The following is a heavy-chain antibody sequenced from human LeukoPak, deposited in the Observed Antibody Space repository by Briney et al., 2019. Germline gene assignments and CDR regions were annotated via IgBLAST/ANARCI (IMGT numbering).Heavy chain of an antibody. CDR2: ITPNADRT. J-gene: IGHJ1*01. Sequence: PGGSLRLSCAASGFTFNNYVMSWVRQAPGKGLEWVSFITPNADRTSYADSVEGRFTISRDNPRNTLYMQMNSLRDEDTAVYYCAIMHGYYDGSGYWVQWGQGTLVTVSS. D-gene: IGHD3-22*01. CDR3: AIMHGYYDGSGYWVQ. CDR1: GFTFNNYV. V-gene: IGHV3-23*01.